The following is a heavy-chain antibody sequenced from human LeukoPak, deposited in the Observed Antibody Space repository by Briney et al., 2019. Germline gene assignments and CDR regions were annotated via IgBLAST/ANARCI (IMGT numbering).Heavy chain of an antibody. CDR2: IKPDGSKE. D-gene: IGHD7-27*01. V-gene: IGHV3-7*01. CDR3: ARDWGHYDY. J-gene: IGHJ4*02. Sequence: GGSLTLSCAASGFTFRTYWMSWVRQVAEKGLEWVANIKPDGSKEFYSDSVKGRFTISRANAKNSLYLQMNSLRVEDTAVYCCARDWGHYDYWGQAALVTVSS. CDR1: GFTFRTYW.